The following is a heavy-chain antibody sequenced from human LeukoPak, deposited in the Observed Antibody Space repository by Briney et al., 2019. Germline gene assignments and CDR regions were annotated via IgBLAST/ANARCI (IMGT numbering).Heavy chain of an antibody. Sequence: PSETLSLTCTVFGGSISSSSYYWGWIRQPPGKGLEWIGSIYYSGSTYYNPSLKSRVTISVDTSKNQFSLKLSSVTAADTAVYYCASSDSVVVPAAPWGWFDPWGQGTLVTVSS. V-gene: IGHV4-39*01. CDR2: IYYSGST. CDR1: GGSISSSSYY. D-gene: IGHD2-2*01. J-gene: IGHJ5*02. CDR3: ASSDSVVVPAAPWGWFDP.